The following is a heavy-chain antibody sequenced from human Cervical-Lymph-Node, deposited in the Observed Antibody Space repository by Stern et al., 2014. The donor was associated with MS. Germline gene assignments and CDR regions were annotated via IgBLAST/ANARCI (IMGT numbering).Heavy chain of an antibody. J-gene: IGHJ4*02. CDR2: ISWNSGTI. Sequence: EVQLVKSGGDLVQPGRSLRLSCAAFGFTFDDYAMHWVRKAPWKGLEWVAGISWNSGTICYADSVKGRFTTSRDNAYSSLYLQMNSLRPEDTALYYCARDITGSSAYFAYWGQGTLVTVSS. D-gene: IGHD1-14*01. CDR3: ARDITGSSAYFAY. V-gene: IGHV3-9*01. CDR1: GFTFDDYA.